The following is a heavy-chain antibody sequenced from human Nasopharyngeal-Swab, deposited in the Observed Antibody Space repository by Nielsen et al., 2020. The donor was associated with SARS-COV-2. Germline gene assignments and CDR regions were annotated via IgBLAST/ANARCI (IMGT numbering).Heavy chain of an antibody. CDR1: GFTFSSYA. D-gene: IGHD6-13*01. Sequence: GGSLRLSCAASGFTFSSYAMHWVRQAPGKGLEWVAVISYDGSNKYHADSVKGRFTISRDNSKNTLYLQMNSLRAEDTAVYYCARDWRQLVSYYFDYWGQGTLVTVSS. CDR2: ISYDGSNK. J-gene: IGHJ4*02. CDR3: ARDWRQLVSYYFDY. V-gene: IGHV3-30-3*01.